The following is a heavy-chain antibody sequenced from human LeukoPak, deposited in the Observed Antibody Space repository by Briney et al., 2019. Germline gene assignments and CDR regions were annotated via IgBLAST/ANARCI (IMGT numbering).Heavy chain of an antibody. D-gene: IGHD3-22*01. Sequence: GSLRLSCAASGFTFSDYYMSWIRQAPGKGLEWVSYISSSGSTIYYADSVKGRFTISRDNSKNTLYLQMNSLRAEDTAVYYCAKTSRGRTYYYDSSGYEPFDYWGQGTLVTVSS. CDR2: ISSSGSTI. CDR3: AKTSRGRTYYYDSSGYEPFDY. V-gene: IGHV3-11*01. J-gene: IGHJ4*02. CDR1: GFTFSDYY.